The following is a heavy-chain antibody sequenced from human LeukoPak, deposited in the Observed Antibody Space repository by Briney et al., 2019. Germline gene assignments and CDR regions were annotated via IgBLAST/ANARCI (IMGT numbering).Heavy chain of an antibody. CDR1: GFTFSSYE. J-gene: IGHJ3*02. CDR2: ISSSGSTI. Sequence: PGGSLRLSCVASGFTFSSYEMNWVRQAPGKGLEWVSYISSSGSTIYYADSVKGRFTISRDNAKNSLYLQMNSLRAEDTAVYYCARVAWDAFDIWGQGTMVTVSS. CDR3: ARVAWDAFDI. V-gene: IGHV3-48*03.